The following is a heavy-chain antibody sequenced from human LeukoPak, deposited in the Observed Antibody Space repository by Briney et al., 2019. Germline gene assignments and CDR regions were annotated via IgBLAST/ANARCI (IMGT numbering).Heavy chain of an antibody. V-gene: IGHV3-23*01. CDR2: ISGSGGST. CDR1: GFTFSIYA. Sequence: PGGSLRLSCAASGFTFSIYAMSWVRQAPGKGLEWVSAISGSGGSTYYADSVKGRFTISRDNSKNTLYLQMNSLRAENTAVYYCAKVYYYGSGSYYNDAFDIWGQGTMVTVSS. D-gene: IGHD3-10*01. J-gene: IGHJ3*02. CDR3: AKVYYYGSGSYYNDAFDI.